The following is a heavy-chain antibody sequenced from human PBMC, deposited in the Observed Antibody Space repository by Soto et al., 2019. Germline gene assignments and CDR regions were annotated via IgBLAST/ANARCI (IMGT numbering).Heavy chain of an antibody. D-gene: IGHD3-3*01. CDR2: IYYSGST. CDR1: GGSISSYY. J-gene: IGHJ5*02. CDR3: ARSGDFWSGYYSVWWFDP. V-gene: IGHV4-59*01. Sequence: SETLSLTCTVSGGSISSYYWSWIRQPPGKGLEWIGYIYYSGSTNYNPSLKSRVTISVDTSKNQFSLKLSSVTAADTAVYYCARSGDFWSGYYSVWWFDPWGQGTLVTVSS.